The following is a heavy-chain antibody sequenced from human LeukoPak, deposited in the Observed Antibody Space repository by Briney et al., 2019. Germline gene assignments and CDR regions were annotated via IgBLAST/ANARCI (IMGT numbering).Heavy chain of an antibody. D-gene: IGHD2/OR15-2a*01. CDR1: GFTFSIFQ. J-gene: IGHJ6*02. CDR3: AKNINMDV. Sequence: GGSLRLSCVASGFTFSIFQMNWVRQAPGKGLEWVSYISSSGSIMFYADSVKGRFTISRDNAKNSLYLHMNSLRAEDTATYFCAKNINMDVWGQGTTVTVSS. V-gene: IGHV3-48*03. CDR2: ISSSGSIM.